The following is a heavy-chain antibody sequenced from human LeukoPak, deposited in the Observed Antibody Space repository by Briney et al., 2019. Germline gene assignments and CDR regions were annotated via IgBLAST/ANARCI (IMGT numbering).Heavy chain of an antibody. Sequence: ASVKVSCKVSGYTLTELSMHWVRQAPGQGLEWMGWINPNSGGTNYAQKFQGRVTMTRDTSISTAYMELSRLRSDDTAVYYCARADYYDSSGYYYGSWFDPWGQGTLVTVSS. V-gene: IGHV1-2*02. D-gene: IGHD3-22*01. CDR2: INPNSGGT. CDR3: ARADYYDSSGYYYGSWFDP. CDR1: GYTLTELS. J-gene: IGHJ5*02.